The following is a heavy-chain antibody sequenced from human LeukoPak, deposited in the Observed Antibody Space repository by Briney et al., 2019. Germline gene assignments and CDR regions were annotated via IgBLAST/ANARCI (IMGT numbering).Heavy chain of an antibody. CDR1: GGSFSGYS. CDR2: INHSGST. Sequence: SETLSLTCAVYGGSFSGYSWSWIRQPPGKGLEWIGEINHSGSTNSNPSLKSRVTISVDTSKNQFSLKLSSVTAADTAVYYCARAYGSGSEYYFDYWGQGTLVTVSS. J-gene: IGHJ4*02. V-gene: IGHV4-34*01. CDR3: ARAYGSGSEYYFDY. D-gene: IGHD3-10*01.